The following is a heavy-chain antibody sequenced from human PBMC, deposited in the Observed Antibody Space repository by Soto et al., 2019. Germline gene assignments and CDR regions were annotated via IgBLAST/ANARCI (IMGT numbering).Heavy chain of an antibody. CDR2: ISYDGSNK. CDR3: AKRGTVNIMSRAAFDI. D-gene: IGHD4-17*01. CDR1: GFTFSSYG. V-gene: IGHV3-30*18. Sequence: QVQLVESGGGVVQPGRSLRLSCAASGFTFSSYGMHWVRQAPGKGLEWVAVISYDGSNKYYADSVKGRFTISRDNSKNTLYLQMNSLRAEDTAVYYCAKRGTVNIMSRAAFDIWGQGTMVTVSS. J-gene: IGHJ3*02.